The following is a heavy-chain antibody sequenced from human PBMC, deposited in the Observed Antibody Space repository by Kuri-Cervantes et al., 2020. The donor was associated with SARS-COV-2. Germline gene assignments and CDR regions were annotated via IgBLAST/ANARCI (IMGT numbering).Heavy chain of an antibody. CDR3: AHRGYSSSWFDEYFDY. D-gene: IGHD6-13*01. J-gene: IGHJ4*02. CDR1: GFSLSTSGRC. V-gene: IGHV2-70*12. Sequence: SGPTLVQPTQTLTLTCTFSGFSLSTSGRCVSWIRQPPGKDLEWLVRIDWDDDKYYSPSLENRLTISKDTPKNQVVLTMTKMDPVDTATYYCAHRGYSSSWFDEYFDYWGQGTLVTVSS. CDR2: IDWDDDK.